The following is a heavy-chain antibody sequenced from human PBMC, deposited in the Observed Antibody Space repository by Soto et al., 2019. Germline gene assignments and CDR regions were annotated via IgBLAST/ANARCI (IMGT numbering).Heavy chain of an antibody. CDR3: ARDPGYGSGPSDDAFDI. V-gene: IGHV6-1*01. CDR1: GDSVSSNSAA. Sequence: SQTLSLTCAISGDSVSSNSAAWNWIRQSPSRGLEWLGRTYYRSKWCDDYAVSVKSRITINPDTSKNQFSLQLNSVTPEDTAVYYCARDPGYGSGPSDDAFDIWGQGTMVTVSS. CDR2: TYYRSKWCD. D-gene: IGHD3-10*01. J-gene: IGHJ3*02.